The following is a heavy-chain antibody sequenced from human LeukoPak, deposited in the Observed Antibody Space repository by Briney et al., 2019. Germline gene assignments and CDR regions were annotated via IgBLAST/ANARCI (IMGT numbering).Heavy chain of an antibody. J-gene: IGHJ4*02. CDR1: GFTLSSYW. CDR2: IKYDGSEI. D-gene: IGHD6-13*01. V-gene: IGHV3-7*01. CDR3: ARDIAAPGLFFDY. Sequence: GGSLRLSCAASGFTLSSYWMSWVRQAPGKGLEWVANIKYDGSEIDFVDSVKGRFTISRDNAKNSLYLQMNSLRAEDTAVYYCARDIAAPGLFFDYWGQGTLVTVSS.